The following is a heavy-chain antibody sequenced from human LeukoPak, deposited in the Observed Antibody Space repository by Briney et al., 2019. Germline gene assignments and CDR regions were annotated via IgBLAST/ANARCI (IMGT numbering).Heavy chain of an antibody. CDR1: GFTFSSYA. CDR2: ISGSGDST. Sequence: GGSLRLSCAASGFTFSSYAMSWVRQAPGKGLEWVPAISGSGDSTYYADSVKGRFTISRDNSKNTLYLQMNSLRAEDTAVYYRAKALQLWFSWFDPWGQGTLVTVSS. J-gene: IGHJ5*02. V-gene: IGHV3-23*01. CDR3: AKALQLWFSWFDP. D-gene: IGHD5-18*01.